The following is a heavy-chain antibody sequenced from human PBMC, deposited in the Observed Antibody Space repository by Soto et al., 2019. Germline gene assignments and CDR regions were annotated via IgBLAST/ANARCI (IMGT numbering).Heavy chain of an antibody. CDR3: TRCGIRYHSIGYYLGIDGMDV. CDR2: TIPMFGTT. V-gene: IGHV1-69*12. J-gene: IGHJ6*02. D-gene: IGHD3-22*01. Sequence: QVQLVQSGAEVKKPESSVRVSCKASGGTFNSYAITWVRQAPGQGLEWMGGTIPMFGTTNYAEKFQGRVTITADESKNTADMELSSLRSEDTAVYYCTRCGIRYHSIGYYLGIDGMDVWGQGTTVIVSS. CDR1: GGTFNSYA.